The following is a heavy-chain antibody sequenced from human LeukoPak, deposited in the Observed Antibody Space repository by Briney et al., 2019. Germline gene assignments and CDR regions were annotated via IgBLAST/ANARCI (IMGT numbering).Heavy chain of an antibody. V-gene: IGHV1-69*13. CDR3: ARDAGDCGGDCYLNWFDP. J-gene: IGHJ5*02. D-gene: IGHD2-21*01. CDR1: GGTFSSYA. Sequence: SVKVSCKASGGTFSSYAISLVRQAPGQGLEWMGGIIPIFGTANYAQKFQGRVTITADESTSTAYMELSSLRSEDTAVYYCARDAGDCGGDCYLNWFDPWGQGTLVTVSS. CDR2: IIPIFGTA.